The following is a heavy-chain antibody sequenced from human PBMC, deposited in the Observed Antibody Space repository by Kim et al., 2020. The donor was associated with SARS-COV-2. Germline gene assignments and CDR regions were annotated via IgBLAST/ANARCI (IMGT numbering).Heavy chain of an antibody. D-gene: IGHD2-2*01. CDR1: RGTFSSYA. CDR3: ASGRYCSSTSCQIYYYYYYVMDI. V-gene: IGHV1-69*13. Sequence: SVKVSCKASRGTFSSYAISWVRQAPGQGLEWMGGIIPISGTANYAQKFQGRVTITADESTSTAYMELSSLRSEDTAVYYCASGRYCSSTSCQIYYYYYYVMDIWGQGTTVTVSS. J-gene: IGHJ6*02. CDR2: IIPISGTA.